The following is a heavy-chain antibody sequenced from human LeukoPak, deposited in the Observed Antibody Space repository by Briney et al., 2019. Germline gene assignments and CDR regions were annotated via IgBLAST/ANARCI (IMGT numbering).Heavy chain of an antibody. CDR1: GFTVSSNS. V-gene: IGHV3-66*01. CDR3: ARELTKYGDYYHFDY. J-gene: IGHJ4*02. D-gene: IGHD4-17*01. CDR2: VYSGGST. Sequence: GGPLTLSCTASGFTVSSNSMSWVRKAPGAALDWVSLVYSGGSTYFADSVKGRFTISRDNSKNTVYLQMNSRRAEDTAVYYCARELTKYGDYYHFDYWGQGTLVTVSS.